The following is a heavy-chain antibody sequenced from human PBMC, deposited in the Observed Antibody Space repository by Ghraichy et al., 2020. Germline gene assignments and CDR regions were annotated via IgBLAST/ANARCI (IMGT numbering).Heavy chain of an antibody. D-gene: IGHD3-22*01. Sequence: SETLSLTCTVSGGSINSYYWSWIRQPPGKGLEWIGYIYYSGSTNYNPSLKSRVTISVDTSKNQFSLKLSSVTAADTAVYYCARLLYNVQYYYDSSGLGNDAFDIWGQGTMVTVSS. CDR1: GGSINSYY. CDR2: IYYSGST. V-gene: IGHV4-59*08. J-gene: IGHJ3*02. CDR3: ARLLYNVQYYYDSSGLGNDAFDI.